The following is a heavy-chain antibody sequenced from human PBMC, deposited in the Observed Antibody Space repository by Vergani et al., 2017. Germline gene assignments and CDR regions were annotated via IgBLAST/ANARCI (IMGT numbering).Heavy chain of an antibody. CDR3: AREGGGYCSGGTCYPEY. CDR1: GFTFNSYG. V-gene: IGHV3-30*02. CDR2: IRSDESRR. J-gene: IGHJ4*01. Sequence: QVQLVESGGGVVQPGGSLRLSCAASGFTFNSYGMHWVRQAPGKGLEWVASIRSDESRRYYGDSMEGPFNISRDNSKITLYLQMKGLRPEDTAVYYCAREGGGYCSGGTCYPEYWGQGTLVIGSS. D-gene: IGHD2-15*01.